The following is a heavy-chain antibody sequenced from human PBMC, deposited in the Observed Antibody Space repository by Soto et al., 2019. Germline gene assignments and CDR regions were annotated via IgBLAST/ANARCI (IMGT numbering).Heavy chain of an antibody. CDR3: AKEARAAAGMRNRPFDH. CDR2: ISYDGSNK. J-gene: IGHJ4*02. CDR1: GFTFGSYG. Sequence: PGGFLRLSCAASGFTFGSYGMHWVRQAPGKGLEWVAVISYDGSNKYYADSVKGRFTISRDNSKNTLYLQMNSLRAEDKAVYYCAKEARAAAGMRNRPFDHWGQGT. V-gene: IGHV3-30*18. D-gene: IGHD6-13*01.